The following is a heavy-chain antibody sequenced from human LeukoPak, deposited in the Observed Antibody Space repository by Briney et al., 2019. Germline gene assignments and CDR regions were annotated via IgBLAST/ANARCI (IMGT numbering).Heavy chain of an antibody. CDR2: INPSGGNT. CDR3: ARGENGMDV. Sequence: GASVNVSCKASGGTFSSYAISWVRLAPGQGLEWMGIINPSGGNTDYAQKFQGRVTMTRDTSTSTVYMELSSLRSEDTAVYYCARGENGMDVWGQGTTVTVSS. D-gene: IGHD1-26*01. CDR1: GGTFSSYA. J-gene: IGHJ6*02. V-gene: IGHV1-46*01.